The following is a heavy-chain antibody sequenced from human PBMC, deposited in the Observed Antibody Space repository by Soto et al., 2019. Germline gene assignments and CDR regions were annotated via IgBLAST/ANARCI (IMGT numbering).Heavy chain of an antibody. Sequence: EVQLVESGGSVIRPGGSLRLSCAASGFAFQNHGMAWVRQVPGKGLEWVAGISGSGVNAGYADSVKGRFTISRDNGDNSLYLEINNLGVEDTALYHCARKPHWQYWYFDLWGRGTFVTVSS. V-gene: IGHV3-20*01. CDR1: GFAFQNHG. CDR2: ISGSGVNA. J-gene: IGHJ2*01. D-gene: IGHD1-1*01. CDR3: ARKPHWQYWYFDL.